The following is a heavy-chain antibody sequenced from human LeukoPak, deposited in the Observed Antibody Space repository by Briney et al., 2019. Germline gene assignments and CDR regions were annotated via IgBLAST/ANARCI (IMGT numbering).Heavy chain of an antibody. D-gene: IGHD6-13*01. J-gene: IGHJ4*02. Sequence: GGSLRLSCAASGFTVGSNYMSWVRQAPGKGLEWVSVIYSGGSTYYADSVKGRFTISRDNSKNTLYLQMNSLRAEDTAVYYCARVHHSSSFDYWGQGTLVTVSS. CDR3: ARVHHSSSFDY. CDR2: IYSGGST. CDR1: GFTVGSNY. V-gene: IGHV3-53*01.